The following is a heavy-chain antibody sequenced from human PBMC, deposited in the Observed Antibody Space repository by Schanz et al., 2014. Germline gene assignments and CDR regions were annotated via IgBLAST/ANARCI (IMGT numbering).Heavy chain of an antibody. D-gene: IGHD3-22*01. J-gene: IGHJ4*02. Sequence: EVQLVESGGGMVQPGGSLRLSCAASGFTFSDHYMDWVRQAPGKGLEWVSTIYSSGSTYYADSVRGRFTISRDNAKNSLFLQMNSLSAEDTAVYYCAKDAAYYDSVIFPDHWGQGTLVTVSS. CDR2: IYSSGST. CDR3: AKDAAYYDSVIFPDH. V-gene: IGHV3-66*01. CDR1: GFTFSDHY.